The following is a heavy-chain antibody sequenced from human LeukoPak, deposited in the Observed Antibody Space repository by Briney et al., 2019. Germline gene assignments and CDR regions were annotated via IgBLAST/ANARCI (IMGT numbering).Heavy chain of an antibody. CDR3: ARDISVPGYDAFDI. CDR1: GFTFSRFW. D-gene: IGHD3-22*01. CDR2: IKEDGSEK. V-gene: IGHV3-7*03. J-gene: IGHJ3*02. Sequence: GGSLRLSCVTSGFTFSRFWMHWVRQAPGKGLEWVANIKEDGSEKWYVDSVEGRFTISRDNPKNSLYLQMNSLRAEDTAVYYCARDISVPGYDAFDIWGQGAMVTVSS.